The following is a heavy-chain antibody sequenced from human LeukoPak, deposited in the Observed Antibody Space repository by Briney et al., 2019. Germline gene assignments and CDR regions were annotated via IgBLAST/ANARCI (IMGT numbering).Heavy chain of an antibody. Sequence: GGSLRLSCAASGFTFSSYEMNWVPQAPGKGLEWVSYISSSGSTIYYADSVKGRFTISRDNAKNSLYLQMNSLRAEDTAVYYCARGAYCSSTSCPTGYYGMDVWGQGTTVTVSS. D-gene: IGHD2-2*01. V-gene: IGHV3-48*03. CDR1: GFTFSSYE. CDR2: ISSSGSTI. J-gene: IGHJ6*02. CDR3: ARGAYCSSTSCPTGYYGMDV.